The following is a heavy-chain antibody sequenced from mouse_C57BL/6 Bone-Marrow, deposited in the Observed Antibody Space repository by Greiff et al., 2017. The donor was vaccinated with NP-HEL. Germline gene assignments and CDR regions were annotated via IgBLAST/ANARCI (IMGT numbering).Heavy chain of an antibody. CDR3: ARRFSDAMDY. CDR2: ISNGGGST. Sequence: EVQLVESGGGLVQPGGSLKLSCAASGFTFSDYYMYWVRQTPEKRLEWVAYISNGGGSTYYPDTVKGRFTISRDNAKNTLYLQMSRLKSEDTAMYYCARRFSDAMDYWGQGTSVTVSS. V-gene: IGHV5-12*01. J-gene: IGHJ4*01. CDR1: GFTFSDYY.